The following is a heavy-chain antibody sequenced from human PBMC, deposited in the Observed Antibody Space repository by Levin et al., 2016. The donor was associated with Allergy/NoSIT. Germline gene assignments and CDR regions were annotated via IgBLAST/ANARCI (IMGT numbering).Heavy chain of an antibody. CDR2: IAVGGDP. D-gene: IGHD2-2*01. CDR1: GFTFSSYD. Sequence: GESLKISCAASGFTFSSYDMHWVRQTTGKGLEWVSAIAVGGDPYYRESVKGRFIISRDNARNSVYLQMNSLTGGDAAVYYCAREFCPSPGCPGGLYLDLWGRGTLVTVSS. V-gene: IGHV3-13*04. J-gene: IGHJ2*01. CDR3: AREFCPSPGCPGGLYLDL.